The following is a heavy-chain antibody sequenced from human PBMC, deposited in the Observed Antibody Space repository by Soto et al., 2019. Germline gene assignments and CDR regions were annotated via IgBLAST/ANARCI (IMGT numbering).Heavy chain of an antibody. D-gene: IGHD2-15*01. CDR1: GYTFINYG. CDR2: ISAYNGNT. J-gene: IGHJ5*02. CDR3: ARDRFYCSGGSCYSGWFDP. Sequence: QVQLVQSGAEVKKPGASVKVSCKASGYTFINYGISWVRQAPGQGLEWMGWISAYNGNTNYAQKLQGRVTKTIDTSTSTAYMEVRSLRSDDTAVYYCARDRFYCSGGSCYSGWFDPWGQGTLVTVSS. V-gene: IGHV1-18*01.